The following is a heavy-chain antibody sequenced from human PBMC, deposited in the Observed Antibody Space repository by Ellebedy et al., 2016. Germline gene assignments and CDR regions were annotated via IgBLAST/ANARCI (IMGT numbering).Heavy chain of an antibody. CDR1: GGSISSHSYY. V-gene: IGHV4-39*07. CDR2: IYYSGST. Sequence: SETLSLTCAVSGGSISSHSYYWAWIRQPPGNGLEWIGSIYYSGSTNYNPSLKSRVTISVDTSKNQFSLKLSSVTAADTAVYYCARVRKGIAVAGRRASWFDPWGQGTLVTVSS. J-gene: IGHJ5*02. D-gene: IGHD6-19*01. CDR3: ARVRKGIAVAGRRASWFDP.